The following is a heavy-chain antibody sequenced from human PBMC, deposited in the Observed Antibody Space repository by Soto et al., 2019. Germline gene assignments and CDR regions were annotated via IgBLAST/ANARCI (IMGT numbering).Heavy chain of an antibody. CDR1: GFTFSSYA. CDR3: ARVRFGELV. D-gene: IGHD3-10*01. CDR2: IGVGGGDR. J-gene: IGHJ4*02. V-gene: IGHV3-23*01. Sequence: EVQLLESGGGLVQPGGSLRLSCAASGFTFSSYAMSWVRQAPGKGLEWVSIIGVGGGDRYYPESVKGRFTLSRDNSRDTLYLEINSLRDEDTAVYYCARVRFGELVWGQGTLVTVSS.